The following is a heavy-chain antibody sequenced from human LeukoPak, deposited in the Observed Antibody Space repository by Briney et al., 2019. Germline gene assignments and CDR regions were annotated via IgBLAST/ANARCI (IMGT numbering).Heavy chain of an antibody. CDR3: ARDRHYDSSVFNP. Sequence: PGRSLRLSCAASGFTFDDYAMHWVRQAPGKGLEWVSGISWNSGSIGYADSVKGRFTISRDNAKNSLYLQMNSLRAEDTALYYCARDRHYDSSVFNPWGQGTLVTVSS. V-gene: IGHV3-9*01. CDR1: GFTFDDYA. D-gene: IGHD3-22*01. CDR2: ISWNSGSI. J-gene: IGHJ5*02.